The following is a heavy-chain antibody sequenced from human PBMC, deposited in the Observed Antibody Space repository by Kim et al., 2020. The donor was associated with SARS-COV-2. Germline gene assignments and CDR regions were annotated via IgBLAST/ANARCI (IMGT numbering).Heavy chain of an antibody. CDR1: GFTFSSYS. CDR2: ISSSSSTI. V-gene: IGHV3-48*02. CDR3: ARGGSSRENAYYYYYMDV. J-gene: IGHJ6*03. Sequence: GGSLRLSCAASGFTFSSYSMNWVRQAPGKGLEWVSYISSSSSTIYYADSVKGRFTISRDNAKNSLYLQMNSLRDEDTAVYYCARGGSSRENAYYYYYMDVWGKGTTVTVSS. D-gene: IGHD6-13*01.